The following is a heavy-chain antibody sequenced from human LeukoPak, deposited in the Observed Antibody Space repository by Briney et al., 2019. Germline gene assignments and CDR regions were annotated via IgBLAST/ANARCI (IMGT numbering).Heavy chain of an antibody. J-gene: IGHJ4*02. CDR3: AKGRDGYNGSPLDY. CDR1: GFTFDDYA. CDR2: ISWNSGSI. Sequence: GGSLRPSCAASGFTFDDYAMHWVRQAPGKGLEWVSGISWNSGSIGYADSVKGRFTISRDNAKNSLYLQMNSLRAEDMALYYCAKGRDGYNGSPLDYWGQGTLVTVSS. V-gene: IGHV3-9*03. D-gene: IGHD5-24*01.